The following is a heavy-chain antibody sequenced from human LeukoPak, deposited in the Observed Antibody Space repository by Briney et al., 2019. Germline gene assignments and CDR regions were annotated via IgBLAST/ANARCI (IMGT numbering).Heavy chain of an antibody. CDR3: ARDRSERGYYYGSGSYFFNWFDP. J-gene: IGHJ5*02. D-gene: IGHD3-10*01. CDR1: GYTFTNFH. CDR2: INPSGGYT. Sequence: ASVKVSCKASGYTFTNFHFHWVRQAPGQGLEWMGIINPSGGYTNSAQKFQGRVTMTRDTSISTAYMELSRLRSDDTAVYYCARDRSERGYYYGSGSYFFNWFDPWGQGTLVTVSS. V-gene: IGHV1-46*01.